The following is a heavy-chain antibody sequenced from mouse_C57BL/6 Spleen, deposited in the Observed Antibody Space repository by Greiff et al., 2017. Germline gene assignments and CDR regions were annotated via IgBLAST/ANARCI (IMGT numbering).Heavy chain of an antibody. CDR1: GYTFTDYE. J-gene: IGHJ3*01. V-gene: IGHV1-15*01. Sequence: QVQLQQSRAELVRPGASVTLSCKASGYTFTDYEMHWVKQTPVHGLEWIGAIDPETGGTAYNQKFKGKAILTADKSSSTAYMELRSLTSEDSAVYYCTRSLYYSNAWSAYWGQGTLVTVSA. CDR3: TRSLYYSNAWSAY. D-gene: IGHD2-5*01. CDR2: IDPETGGT.